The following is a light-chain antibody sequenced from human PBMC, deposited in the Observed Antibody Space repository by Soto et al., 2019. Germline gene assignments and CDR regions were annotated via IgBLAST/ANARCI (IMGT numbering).Light chain of an antibody. V-gene: IGLV1-44*01. CDR1: SSNIGSNT. Sequence: QSVLTQPPSASGTPGQRVTISCSGSSSNIGSNTVNWYQQLPGTAPKLLIYSNNQRPPGVPDRFSSSKSGASASLAISGLQSEDEDDYYCAAWDDSLNGPVFGGGTKLTVL. CDR3: AAWDDSLNGPV. CDR2: SNN. J-gene: IGLJ2*01.